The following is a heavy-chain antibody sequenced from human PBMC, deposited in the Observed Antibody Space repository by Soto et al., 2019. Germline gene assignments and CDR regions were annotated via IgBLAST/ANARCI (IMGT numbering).Heavy chain of an antibody. D-gene: IGHD1-1*01. J-gene: IGHJ4*02. V-gene: IGHV4-30-4*01. CDR2: ISYRGST. CDR3: ATMGTPATGLYYLDY. Sequence: QVQLQESGPGLVKPSQTLSLTCTVSGGSISSGNYYWSWIRQPPGKGLEWIGFISYRGSTYYSASLKSRFTISVDKAKNQFYLNLSFVTAADTAVYYCATMGTPATGLYYLDYWGQGTLVTVSS. CDR1: GGSISSGNYY.